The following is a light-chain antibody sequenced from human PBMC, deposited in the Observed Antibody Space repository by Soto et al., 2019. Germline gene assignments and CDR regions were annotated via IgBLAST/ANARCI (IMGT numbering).Light chain of an antibody. J-gene: IGKJ1*01. Sequence: EIVLTQSPGTLPLSPGERATLSCRASLSVASNYVAWYQQKPGQAPRLLIYAASGRATGIPDRFSGSGSGTDFTLTISRLEPEDFVVYYCQQYGSAPWTFGQGTKLEIK. CDR3: QQYGSAPWT. CDR1: LSVASNY. V-gene: IGKV3-20*01. CDR2: AAS.